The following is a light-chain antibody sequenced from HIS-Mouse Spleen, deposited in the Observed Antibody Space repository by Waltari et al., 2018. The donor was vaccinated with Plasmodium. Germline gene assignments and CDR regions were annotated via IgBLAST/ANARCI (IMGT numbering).Light chain of an antibody. Sequence: EIVLTQSPATLPLSPGERVTLSCRASQSVSSYLAWYQQKAGQAPRLLIYDAANRANGIPARFSGSGSGTDFTLTISSLEPEDFAVYYCQQRSNWPPTFGQGTRLESK. CDR3: QQRSNWPPT. CDR1: QSVSSY. J-gene: IGKJ5*01. CDR2: DAA. V-gene: IGKV3-11*01.